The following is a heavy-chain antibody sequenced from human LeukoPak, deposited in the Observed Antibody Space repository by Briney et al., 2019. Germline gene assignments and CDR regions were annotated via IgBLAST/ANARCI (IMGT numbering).Heavy chain of an antibody. V-gene: IGHV1-69*05. CDR3: ARDRAVLPGGRGPERGYFDY. J-gene: IGHJ4*02. Sequence: SVKVSCKASGGTFSSYAISWVRQAPGQGLEWMGGIIPIFGTANYAQKFQGRVTITTDESTSTAYMELSSLRSEDTAVYYCARDRAVLPGGRGPERGYFDYWCQGTLVTVSS. CDR2: IIPIFGTA. CDR1: GGTFSSYA. D-gene: IGHD3-10*01.